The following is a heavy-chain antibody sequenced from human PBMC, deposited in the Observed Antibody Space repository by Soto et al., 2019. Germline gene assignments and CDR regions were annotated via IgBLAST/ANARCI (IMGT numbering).Heavy chain of an antibody. J-gene: IGHJ4*02. CDR1: GGSFSSSYY. D-gene: IGHD3-10*01. CDR3: ARYLLRGRFFDS. CDR2: IYYSGHT. Sequence: SETLSLTCAVSGGSFSSSYYWGWLRQPPGKGLEWLGNIYYSGHTYYNPSLKSRFAMSVDTSKNQFSLTLTSVTAADTAVYYCARYLLRGRFFDSWGQGTLVTVSS. V-gene: IGHV4-39*01.